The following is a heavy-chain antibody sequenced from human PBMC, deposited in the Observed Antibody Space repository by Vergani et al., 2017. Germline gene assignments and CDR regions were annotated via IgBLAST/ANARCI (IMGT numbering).Heavy chain of an antibody. V-gene: IGHV4-59*01. D-gene: IGHD2-2*01. CDR3: ARAPFPLAYCSSTSCSPNLYYFDY. CDR1: GGSISSYY. CDR2: IYYSGST. J-gene: IGHJ4*02. Sequence: QVQLQESGPGLVKPSETLSLTCTVSGGSISSYYWSWFRQPPGKGLEWIGYIYYSGSTNYNPSLKSRVTISVDTSKNQFSLKLSSVTATDTAVYYCARAPFPLAYCSSTSCSPNLYYFDYWGQGTLVTVSS.